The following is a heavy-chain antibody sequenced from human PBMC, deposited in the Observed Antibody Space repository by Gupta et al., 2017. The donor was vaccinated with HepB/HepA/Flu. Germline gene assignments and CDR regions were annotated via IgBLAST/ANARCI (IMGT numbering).Heavy chain of an antibody. V-gene: IGHV3-21*01. CDR1: GFTFSSYS. CDR2: ISSSSSYI. Sequence: EVQLVESGEGLVKPGGSLRLSCAASGFTFSSYSMNWVRQAPGKGLEWVSSISSSSSYIYYADSVKGRFTISRDNAKNSLYLQMNSLRAEDTAVYYCARNGVVPAAMGSRHYYYYGMDVWGQGTTVTVSS. D-gene: IGHD2-2*01. J-gene: IGHJ6*02. CDR3: ARNGVVPAAMGSRHYYYYGMDV.